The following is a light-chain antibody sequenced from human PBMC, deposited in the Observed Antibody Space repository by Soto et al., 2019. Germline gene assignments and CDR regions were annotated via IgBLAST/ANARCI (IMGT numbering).Light chain of an antibody. Sequence: QSVLTQPASVSGSPGQSITISCTGTSSDVGAYNLVSWYQHHPDKAPKLMISEVSNRPSGVSDRFSGSKSGNTAPLTISGLQAEDEADYYCASLTTTNFVFGTGTKVTVL. CDR2: EVS. V-gene: IGLV2-14*01. CDR1: SSDVGAYNL. J-gene: IGLJ1*01. CDR3: ASLTTTNFV.